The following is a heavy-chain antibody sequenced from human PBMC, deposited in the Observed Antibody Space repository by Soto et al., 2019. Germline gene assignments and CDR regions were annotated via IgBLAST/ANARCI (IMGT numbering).Heavy chain of an antibody. J-gene: IGHJ5*02. CDR3: ARGPYRNWFAP. V-gene: IGHV1-2*02. CDR2: INPNSGDT. Sequence: ASVKVSCKASGYTFTAYYIHWVRQAPGQGLEWMGWINPNSGDTTSARKFQGRVTMTRDTSTTTVYMVLSRLRTDDTAVYYCARGPYRNWFAPWGQGTLVTVSS. D-gene: IGHD1-26*01. CDR1: GYTFTAYY.